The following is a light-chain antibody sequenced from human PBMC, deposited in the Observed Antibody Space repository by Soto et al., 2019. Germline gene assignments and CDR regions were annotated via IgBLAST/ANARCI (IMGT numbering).Light chain of an antibody. CDR2: GAS. J-gene: IGKJ1*01. CDR3: QQYVSSPWT. Sequence: EIVLTQSPGTLSSSPGERATLSCRASQSVSASYLAWYQQKPGQAPRLLIYGASTRATGVPDRFSGSGSGTDFTLIISRLEPEDFAVHCCQQYVSSPWTFGQGTKVEIK. CDR1: QSVSASY. V-gene: IGKV3-20*01.